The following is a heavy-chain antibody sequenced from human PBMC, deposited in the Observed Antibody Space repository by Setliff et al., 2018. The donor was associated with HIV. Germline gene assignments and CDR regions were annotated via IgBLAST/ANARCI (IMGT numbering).Heavy chain of an antibody. CDR2: IYPGDSNI. Sequence: LGESLKISCTGSGYSFTNYWIAWVRQMPGKGLEWMGIIYPGDSNIIYSPSFQGQVTISADKSTSTAYLQWSSLKTSDTAMYYCARHNCYDSWGQGTLVTVSS. V-gene: IGHV5-51*01. D-gene: IGHD3-22*01. CDR3: ARHNCYDS. CDR1: GYSFTNYW. J-gene: IGHJ4*02.